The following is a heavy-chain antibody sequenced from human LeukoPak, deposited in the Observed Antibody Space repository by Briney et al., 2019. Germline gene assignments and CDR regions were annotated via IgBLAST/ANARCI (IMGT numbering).Heavy chain of an antibody. V-gene: IGHV6-1*01. D-gene: IGHD5-18*01. Sequence: SQTLSLTCAISGDSFSSNSAAWNWLRQSPSSGLEWLGRTFYRSKWHNDYAVSVKGRITINPDTSKNHFYPQLNSVTPEDTAVYYCARDRSFGYGSHFDYWGQGTLVTVSS. CDR1: GDSFSSNSAA. CDR3: ARDRSFGYGSHFDY. CDR2: TFYRSKWHN. J-gene: IGHJ4*02.